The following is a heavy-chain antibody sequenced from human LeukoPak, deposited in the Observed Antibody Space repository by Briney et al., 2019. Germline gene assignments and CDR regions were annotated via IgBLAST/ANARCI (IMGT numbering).Heavy chain of an antibody. CDR3: ARVDYVPSYYYYYMDV. Sequence: ASVKVSCKASGYTFTSYGISWVRQAPGQGLEWMGWISAYNGNRNHAQKLQGRVTMITDTSTSTAYMELRSLRSDDTAVYYCARVDYVPSYYYYYMDVWGKGTTVTVSS. J-gene: IGHJ6*03. V-gene: IGHV1-18*01. CDR2: ISAYNGNR. D-gene: IGHD4/OR15-4a*01. CDR1: GYTFTSYG.